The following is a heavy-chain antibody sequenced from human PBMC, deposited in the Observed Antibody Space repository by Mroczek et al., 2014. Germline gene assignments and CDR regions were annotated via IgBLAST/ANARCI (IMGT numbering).Heavy chain of an antibody. J-gene: IGHJ4*02. CDR3: ARLVASAPGXFF. V-gene: IGHV4-39*01. CDR1: GGSISSISYY. D-gene: IGHD6-13*01. Sequence: QQLVQSGPGLVKPSETLSLTCTVSGGSISSISYYWGWIRQPPGKGLEWIGTIHYSGTSYYNPSLKSRVTISLDTSKNQFSLQLNSVTAADTAVFYCARLVASAPGXFFWGQGTPGHRLL. CDR2: IHYSGTS.